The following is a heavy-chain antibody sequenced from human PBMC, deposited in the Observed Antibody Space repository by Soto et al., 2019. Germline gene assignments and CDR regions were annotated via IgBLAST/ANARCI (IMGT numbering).Heavy chain of an antibody. Sequence: SGPTLVNPIQTLTLTCTFSGFSLSTSGVGVGWIRQPPGKALEWLALIYWNDDKRYSPSLKSRLTITKDTSKNQVVLTMTNMDPVDTATYYCAHRPSGWYLFDYWGQGTLVTVSS. J-gene: IGHJ4*02. CDR3: AHRPSGWYLFDY. CDR2: IYWNDDK. D-gene: IGHD6-19*01. V-gene: IGHV2-5*01. CDR1: GFSLSTSGVG.